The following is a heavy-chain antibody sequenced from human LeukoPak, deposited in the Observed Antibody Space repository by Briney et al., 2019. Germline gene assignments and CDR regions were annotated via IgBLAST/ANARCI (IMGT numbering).Heavy chain of an antibody. CDR1: GFAFSSYS. CDR2: ISSSSSYI. V-gene: IGHV3-21*01. J-gene: IGHJ5*02. D-gene: IGHD3-22*01. Sequence: GSLRLSCAASGFAFSSYSMNWVCQAPGKGLEWVSSISSSSSYIYYADSVKGRFTISRDNAKNSLYLQMNSLRAEDTAVYYCARDYYDSSGYYLGWFDPWGQGTLVTVSS. CDR3: ARDYYDSSGYYLGWFDP.